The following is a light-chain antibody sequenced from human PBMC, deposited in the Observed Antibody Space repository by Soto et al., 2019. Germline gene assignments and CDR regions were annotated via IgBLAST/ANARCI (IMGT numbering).Light chain of an antibody. J-gene: IGKJ3*01. CDR3: QQYGDSPFT. V-gene: IGKV3-20*01. CDR1: QTVTVNS. CDR2: AAS. Sequence: EIVLTQSPGTLSLSPGEGATLSCRASQTVTVNSLAWYQQTPGQTPRLLIYAASTRATGIPGRFNGSGSGTDFVLTISRLEPEDFAMYYCQQYGDSPFTFGPGTKVDI.